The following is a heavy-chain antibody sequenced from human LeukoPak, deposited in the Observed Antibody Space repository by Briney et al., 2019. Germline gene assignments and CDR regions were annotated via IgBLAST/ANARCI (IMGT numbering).Heavy chain of an antibody. CDR1: GYIFTGHY. CDR2: INPKTGGT. J-gene: IGHJ3*02. V-gene: IGHV1-2*06. CDR3: ARVGDGLNDGFDI. D-gene: IGHD5-24*01. Sequence: TSVKVSCKASGYIFTGHYMNWVRQVPGQGLEWMGRINPKTGGTNYAQNFQGRVTMTRDTSISTTYMELSRLRPDDTAMYYCARVGDGLNDGFDIWGQGTMVTVSS.